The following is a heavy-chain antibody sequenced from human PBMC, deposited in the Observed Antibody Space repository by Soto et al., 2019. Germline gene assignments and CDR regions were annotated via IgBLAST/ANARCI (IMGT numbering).Heavy chain of an antibody. J-gene: IGHJ5*02. CDR2: TNPNSGNT. CDR3: ARGVKYGAYSRWFDP. D-gene: IGHD4-17*01. V-gene: IGHV1-8*01. CDR1: GYTFTSYD. Sequence: QVQLVQSGAEVKKPGASVKVSCKASGYTFTSYDINWVRQATGQGLEYLGWTNPNSGNTGYVQKFQGRVTMTRDTSISTAYMELSSLRSEDTAVYFCARGVKYGAYSRWFDPWGQGTLVTVSS.